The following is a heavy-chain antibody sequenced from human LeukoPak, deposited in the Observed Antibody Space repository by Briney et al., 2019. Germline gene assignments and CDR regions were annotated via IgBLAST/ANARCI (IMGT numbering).Heavy chain of an antibody. CDR3: ARPWEITMSERSYNWFDS. Sequence: ASVKVSCKASGYTFTAYYIHWVRQAPEQGLEWMGRINPNSGGTNYAQKFQGRVTMTRDTSISTAYMELSRLRSDDTAVYFCARPWEITMSERSYNWFDSWGQGTLVTVSS. CDR1: GYTFTAYY. V-gene: IGHV1-2*02. J-gene: IGHJ5*01. D-gene: IGHD1-26*01. CDR2: INPNSGGT.